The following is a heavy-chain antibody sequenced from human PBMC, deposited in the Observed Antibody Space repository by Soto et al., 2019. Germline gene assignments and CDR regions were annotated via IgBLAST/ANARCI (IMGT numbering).Heavy chain of an antibody. CDR2: INPNSGGT. CDR3: ARLEIVVVPAAIRKGGMDV. CDR1: GYTFTGYY. D-gene: IGHD2-2*02. J-gene: IGHJ6*02. V-gene: IGHV1-2*02. Sequence: GASVKVSCKASGYTFTGYYMHWVRQAPGQGLEWMGWINPNSGGTNYAQKFQGRVTMTRDTSISTAYMELSRLRSDDTAVYYCARLEIVVVPAAIRKGGMDVWGQGTTVTVSS.